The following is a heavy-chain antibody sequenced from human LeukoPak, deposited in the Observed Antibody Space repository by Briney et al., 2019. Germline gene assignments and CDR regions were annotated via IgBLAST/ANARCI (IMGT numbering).Heavy chain of an antibody. CDR3: SKALYASGSYNWFDP. CDR2: ITGSGGST. D-gene: IGHD3-10*01. CDR1: EFTFSNYP. J-gene: IGHJ5*02. Sequence: PGGSLRLSCAASEFTFSNYPMIWVRQAPGRGLDWVSTITGSGGSTYYADSVKGRFTISRDNSKNTLYLQMNSLRADDTAGYYCSKALYASGSYNWFDPWGQGTLVTVSS. V-gene: IGHV3-23*01.